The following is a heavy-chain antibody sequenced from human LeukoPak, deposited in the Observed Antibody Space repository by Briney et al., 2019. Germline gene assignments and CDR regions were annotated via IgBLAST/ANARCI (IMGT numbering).Heavy chain of an antibody. CDR1: GGSCSGYY. CDR2: INHSGST. V-gene: IGHV4-34*01. Sequence: PSETLSLTCAVYGGSCSGYYWTWIRQSPEKGLEWIGEINHSGSTSYNPSLKSQVTISVDTSKNQFSLKLTSVTAADTAVYYCARGPLLTHRRYFDFWGQGTLVTVSS. J-gene: IGHJ4*02. CDR3: ARGPLLTHRRYFDF. D-gene: IGHD3-9*01.